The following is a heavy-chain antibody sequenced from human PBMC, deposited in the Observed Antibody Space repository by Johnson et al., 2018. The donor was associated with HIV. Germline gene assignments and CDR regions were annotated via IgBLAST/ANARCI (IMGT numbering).Heavy chain of an antibody. CDR1: GFTFSSYA. CDR3: AREGDIVGAPDAFDI. J-gene: IGHJ3*02. D-gene: IGHD1-26*01. Sequence: QVQLVESGGGVVQPGRSLRLSCAASGFTFSSYAMHWVCQAPGKGLEWVAVISYDGSNKYYAASVKGRFTISRDNSNNTLYLQMNSLRAEDTAVYYCAREGDIVGAPDAFDIWGHGTMVTVSS. CDR2: ISYDGSNK. V-gene: IGHV3-30*04.